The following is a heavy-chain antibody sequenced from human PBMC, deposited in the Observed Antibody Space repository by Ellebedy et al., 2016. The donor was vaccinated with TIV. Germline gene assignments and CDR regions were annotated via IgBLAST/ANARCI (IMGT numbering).Heavy chain of an antibody. CDR3: ASSVGYDFWSGPSLLDS. J-gene: IGHJ4*02. Sequence: GGSLRLSXAASGFTFSSYPIHWVRPAPGKGLEWVAFISYDGRNAEYADSVKGRFTISRDKSNNTVSLHMNSLRAEDTAVYYCASSVGYDFWSGPSLLDSWGQGTLVTVSS. CDR1: GFTFSSYP. D-gene: IGHD3-3*01. V-gene: IGHV3-30*04. CDR2: ISYDGRNA.